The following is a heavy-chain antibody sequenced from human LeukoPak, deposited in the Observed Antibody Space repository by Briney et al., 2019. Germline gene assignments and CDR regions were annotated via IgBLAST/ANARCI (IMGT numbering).Heavy chain of an antibody. D-gene: IGHD3-3*01. CDR2: INHSGST. CDR3: ARGYYDFWSGYLDDVYGFDY. Sequence: SETLSLTCAVYGGSFSGYYWSWIRQPPGKGLEWIGEINHSGSTNYNPSLESRVTISVDTSKNQFSLKLSSVTAADTAVYYCARGYYDFWSGYLDDVYGFDYWGQGTLVTVSS. V-gene: IGHV4-34*01. J-gene: IGHJ4*02. CDR1: GGSFSGYY.